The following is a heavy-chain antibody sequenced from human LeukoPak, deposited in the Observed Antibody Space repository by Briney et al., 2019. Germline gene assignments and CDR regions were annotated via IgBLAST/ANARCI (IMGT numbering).Heavy chain of an antibody. J-gene: IGHJ4*02. Sequence: GGSLRLSCAASGFTFSSYAMSWVRQAPGKGLEWVSAISGSGGSTYYADSVKGRFTISRDNSKNTLFLQMNSLRAEDTAVYYCAKMPCGGDCYYFDYWGQGTLVTVSS. CDR2: ISGSGGST. CDR1: GFTFSSYA. CDR3: AKMPCGGDCYYFDY. V-gene: IGHV3-23*01. D-gene: IGHD2-21*02.